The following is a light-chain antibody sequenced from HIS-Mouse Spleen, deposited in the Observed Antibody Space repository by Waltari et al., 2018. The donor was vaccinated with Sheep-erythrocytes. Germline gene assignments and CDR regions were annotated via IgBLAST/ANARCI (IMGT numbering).Light chain of an antibody. V-gene: IGLV1-47*01. CDR1: GPNIGSNY. Sequence: QSVLIHPPSASGTPGPGVTIPCPGSGPNIGSNYASWYQQLPGTAPKLLIYRNNQGPSGVPDRFSGSKSGTSASLAISGLRSEDEADYYCAAWDDSLSGPVFGGGTKLTVL. J-gene: IGLJ3*02. CDR2: RNN. CDR3: AAWDDSLSGPV.